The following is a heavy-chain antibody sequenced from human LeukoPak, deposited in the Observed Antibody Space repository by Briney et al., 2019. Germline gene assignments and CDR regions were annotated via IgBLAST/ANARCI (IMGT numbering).Heavy chain of an antibody. D-gene: IGHD3-9*01. CDR2: IIPIFGTA. J-gene: IGHJ6*02. CDR3: ASRMTGAYYYYGMDV. CDR1: GGTFSSYA. Sequence: GASVTVSCKASGGTFSSYAISWVRQAPGQGLEWMGGIIPIFGTANYAQKFQGRVTITADESTSTAYMELSSLRSEDTAVYCCASRMTGAYYYYGMDVWGQGTTVTVSS. V-gene: IGHV1-69*13.